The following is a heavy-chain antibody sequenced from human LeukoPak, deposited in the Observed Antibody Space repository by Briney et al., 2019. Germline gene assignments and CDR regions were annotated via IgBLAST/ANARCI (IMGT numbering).Heavy chain of an antibody. CDR3: TRAQGTEVTQYFQH. CDR2: IRSKAYGGTT. Sequence: GGSLRLSCTASGFTFGDYAMSWFRQAPGKGLEWVGFIRSKAYGGTTEYAASVKGRFTISRDDSKSIAYLQMNSLKTEDTAVYYCTRAQGTEVTQYFQHWGQGTLVTVSS. CDR1: GFTFGDYA. D-gene: IGHD4-23*01. V-gene: IGHV3-49*03. J-gene: IGHJ1*01.